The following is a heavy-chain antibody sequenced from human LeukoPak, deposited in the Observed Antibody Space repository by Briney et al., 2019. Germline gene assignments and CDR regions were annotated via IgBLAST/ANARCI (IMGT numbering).Heavy chain of an antibody. CDR1: GGSFSGYY. Sequence: PSETLSLTCAVYGGSFSGYYWSWIRQPPGRGLEWVGEINHSGSSNYNPSLKSRVTIALDTSKNQFSLRLSSVTAADTAVYYCARKFDYWGQGTLVTVSS. CDR3: ARKFDY. CDR2: INHSGSS. V-gene: IGHV4-34*01. J-gene: IGHJ4*02.